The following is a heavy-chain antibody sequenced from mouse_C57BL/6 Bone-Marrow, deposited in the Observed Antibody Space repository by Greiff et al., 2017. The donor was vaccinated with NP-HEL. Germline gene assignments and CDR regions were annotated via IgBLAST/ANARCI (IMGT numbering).Heavy chain of an antibody. CDR3: ARSTLPTVVASDY. Sequence: QVQLQQSGAELARPGASVKLSCKASGYTFTSYGISWVKQRTGQGLEWIGEIYPRSGNTYYNEKFTGKATLTADKSSSTAYMELRSLTSEDSAVYFCARSTLPTVVASDYWGQGTTLTVSS. V-gene: IGHV1-81*01. J-gene: IGHJ2*01. CDR1: GYTFTSYG. D-gene: IGHD1-1*01. CDR2: IYPRSGNT.